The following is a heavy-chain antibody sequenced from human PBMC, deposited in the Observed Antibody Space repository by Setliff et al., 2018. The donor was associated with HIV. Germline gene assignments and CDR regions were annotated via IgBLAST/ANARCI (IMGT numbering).Heavy chain of an antibody. V-gene: IGHV4-59*11. CDR2: IHYSGTT. Sequence: SETLSRTCTVAGGPISSHYWSWNRQPPGRGLEWSGDIHYSGTTHYSPSLKSRVTISVDTSKTQFSLKLRSVTPADTAVYYCARTLGPYYMDVGGKGTTVTVSS. CDR3: ARTLGPYYMDV. CDR1: GGPISSHY. J-gene: IGHJ6*03.